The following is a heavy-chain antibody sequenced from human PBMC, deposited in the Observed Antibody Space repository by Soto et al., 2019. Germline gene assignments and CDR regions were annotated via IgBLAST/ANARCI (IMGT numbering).Heavy chain of an antibody. J-gene: IGHJ4*02. CDR1: GFTFSSSA. CDR3: ARDRGDTSSYYYDY. D-gene: IGHD3-22*01. CDR2: ISSGSSFT. V-gene: IGHV3-21*01. Sequence: LRLSCAASGFTFSSSAMIWARHAPGKGLEWVASISSGSSFTYYPDSVKGRFTISRDNAKNSLYLQVNSLTAEDTAVYYCARDRGDTSSYYYDYWGQGTLVTVSS.